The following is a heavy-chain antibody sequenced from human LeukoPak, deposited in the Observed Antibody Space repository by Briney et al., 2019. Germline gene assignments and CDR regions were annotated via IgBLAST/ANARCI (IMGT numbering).Heavy chain of an antibody. Sequence: PSETLSLTCTVSGGSISGYYWSWIRQPPGRGLEWLAYISDSGRTNYNPSLKSRVTISVDTSKNQFSLKLTSVTAADTAVYYCARPDQRKDAFDYWGQGTLVTVSS. D-gene: IGHD2-2*01. CDR3: ARPDQRKDAFDY. CDR1: GGSISGYY. J-gene: IGHJ4*02. V-gene: IGHV4-59*01. CDR2: ISDSGRT.